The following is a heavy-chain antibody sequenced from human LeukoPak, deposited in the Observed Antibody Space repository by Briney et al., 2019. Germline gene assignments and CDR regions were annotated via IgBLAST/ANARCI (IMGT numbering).Heavy chain of an antibody. J-gene: IGHJ5*02. V-gene: IGHV4-39*07. Sequence: SETLSLTCTVSGGSISSSSYYWGWIRQPPGKGLEWIGSIYYSGSTYYNPSLKSRVTISVDTSKNQFSLKLSSVTAADTAVYYCARDLLGGDYAGGYWFDPWGQGTLVTVSS. D-gene: IGHD4-17*01. CDR2: IYYSGST. CDR1: GGSISSSSYY. CDR3: ARDLLGGDYAGGYWFDP.